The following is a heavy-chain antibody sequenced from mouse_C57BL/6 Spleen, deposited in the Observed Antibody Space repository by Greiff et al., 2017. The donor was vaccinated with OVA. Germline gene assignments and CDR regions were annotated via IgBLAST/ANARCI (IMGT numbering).Heavy chain of an antibody. CDR3: ARSSYGSSPAWFAY. J-gene: IGHJ3*01. Sequence: VQLQQSGAELARPGASVKLSCKASGYTFTSYGISWVKQRTGQGLEWIGEIYPRSGNTYYNEKFKGKATLTADKSSSTAYMELRSLTSEDSAVYFCARSSYGSSPAWFAYWGQGTLVTVSA. D-gene: IGHD1-1*01. CDR2: IYPRSGNT. CDR1: GYTFTSYG. V-gene: IGHV1-81*01.